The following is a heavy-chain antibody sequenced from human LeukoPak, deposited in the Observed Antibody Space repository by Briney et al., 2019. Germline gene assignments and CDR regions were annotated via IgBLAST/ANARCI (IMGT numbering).Heavy chain of an antibody. CDR1: GDSVSSNSAA. D-gene: IGHD3-9*01. V-gene: IGHV6-1*01. CDR2: TYYRSKWYN. J-gene: IGHJ4*02. Sequence: SQTLSYTCAISGDSVSSNSAAWNWIRQSPSRGLEWLGRTYYRSKWYNDYAVSVKSRITINPDTSQNQFSLQLNFVTPEDTAVYYCTRATYYDILTGYGLFDYWGQGTLVTVSS. CDR3: TRATYYDILTGYGLFDY.